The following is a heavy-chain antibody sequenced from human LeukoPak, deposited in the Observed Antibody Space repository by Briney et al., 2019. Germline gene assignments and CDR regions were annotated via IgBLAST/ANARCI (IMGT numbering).Heavy chain of an antibody. J-gene: IGHJ4*02. D-gene: IGHD5-12*01. V-gene: IGHV4-38-2*02. CDR3: ARGNSGTTTDY. Sequence: PSETLSLTCTVSGYSISSGYYWGWIRQPPGKGLEWIGSIYHSGSTYYNPSLKSRVTISVDTSKNQFSLKLSSVTAADTAVYYCARGNSGTTTDYWGQGTLVTVSS. CDR1: GYSISSGYY. CDR2: IYHSGST.